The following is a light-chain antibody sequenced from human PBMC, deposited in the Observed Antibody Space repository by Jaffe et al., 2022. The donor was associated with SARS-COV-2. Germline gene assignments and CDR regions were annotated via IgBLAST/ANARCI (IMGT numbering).Light chain of an antibody. Sequence: IQMTQSPSSLSASVGARVTITCRASQNIKTFLNWYQQRPGEAPKLLIYGASNVHSGVPSRFSASGSGTEFSLTITGLQPEDSATYYCQQSYGAHLLTFGGGTKVEL. CDR1: QNIKTF. CDR3: QQSYGAHLLT. CDR2: GAS. V-gene: IGKV1-39*01. J-gene: IGKJ4*01.